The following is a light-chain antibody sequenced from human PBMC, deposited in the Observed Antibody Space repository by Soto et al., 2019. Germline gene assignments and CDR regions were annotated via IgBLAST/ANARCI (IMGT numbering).Light chain of an antibody. Sequence: EIVMTQSPATLSVSPGERATLSCRASQSVSTYLAWYQQKPGQAPRLLICGASTRATGIPARFSGSGSGTEFTLTISSLQSEDFAVYYCQQYNNWPPGTFGQGTKLEIK. J-gene: IGKJ2*02. CDR2: GAS. V-gene: IGKV3-15*01. CDR3: QQYNNWPPGT. CDR1: QSVSTY.